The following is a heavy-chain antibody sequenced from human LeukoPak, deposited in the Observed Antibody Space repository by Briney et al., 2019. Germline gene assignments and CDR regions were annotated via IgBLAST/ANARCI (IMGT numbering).Heavy chain of an antibody. J-gene: IGHJ2*01. V-gene: IGHV4-59*01. CDR2: SGST. CDR1: AASISTYY. CDR3: ARAVSGWYFDL. D-gene: IGHD3-3*01. Sequence: SETLSLTSPVYAASISTYYWSWIRQPPGKGLEWIGYSGSTNYNPSLKSPVTISVDTSKSQFSLKLSSVTAADTAMYYCARAVSGWYFDLWGRGTLVTVSS.